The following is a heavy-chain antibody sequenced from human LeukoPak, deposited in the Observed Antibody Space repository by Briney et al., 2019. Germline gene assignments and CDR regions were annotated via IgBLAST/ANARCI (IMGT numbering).Heavy chain of an antibody. Sequence: GGSLRLSCAASGFTFSSYAMSWIRQAPGKGLEWVSAISGSGGSTYYADSVKGRFTISRDNSKNTLYLQMNSQRDEDMVVYYCAGGPEGIVGAPAPWGQGTLVTVSS. CDR2: ISGSGGST. CDR1: GFTFSSYA. CDR3: AGGPEGIVGAPAP. V-gene: IGHV3-23*01. J-gene: IGHJ5*02. D-gene: IGHD1-26*01.